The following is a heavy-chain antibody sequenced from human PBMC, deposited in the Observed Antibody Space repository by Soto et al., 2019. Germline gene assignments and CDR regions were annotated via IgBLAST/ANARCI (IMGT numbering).Heavy chain of an antibody. J-gene: IGHJ4*02. CDR2: IYYSGST. CDR3: ASFRDCYNYFNY. D-gene: IGHD2-21*01. Sequence: ASETLSLTCTVSGSSVSSGSYYWSWSRQPPGKGLEWIGNIYYSGSTIYNPSLRSRVTISVDTSNNQFSLKLSSVTAADTAVYYCASFRDCYNYFNYWGQGTLVTVSS. CDR1: GSSVSSGSYY. V-gene: IGHV4-61*01.